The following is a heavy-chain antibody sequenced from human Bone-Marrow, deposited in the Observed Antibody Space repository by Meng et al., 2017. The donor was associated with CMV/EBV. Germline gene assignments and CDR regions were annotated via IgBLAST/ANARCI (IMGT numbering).Heavy chain of an antibody. D-gene: IGHD3-22*01. CDR3: ARDSDSSGSHFDY. CDR1: GFTFSNYW. CDR2: ISYDGNNI. Sequence: GGSLRLSCAASGFTFSNYWMSWVRQAPGKGLEWVAVISYDGNNIYYTESVKGRFTISRDNSKNTLYLQMNSLRAEDTAVYYCARDSDSSGSHFDYWGQGTLVTVSS. J-gene: IGHJ4*02. V-gene: IGHV3-30-3*01.